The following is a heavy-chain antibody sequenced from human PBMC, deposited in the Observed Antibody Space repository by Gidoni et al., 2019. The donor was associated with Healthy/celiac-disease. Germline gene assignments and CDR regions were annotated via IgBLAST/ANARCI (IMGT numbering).Heavy chain of an antibody. Sequence: QVHLVESGGGVVQPGRSLRLSCAASGFTFSSYGMHWVRQAPGKGLEWVAVISYDGSNTYYAGPVKGRFTISRDNYKNTLYLQMNSLRAEDTAVYYCAKDRGWFGELYYFDYWGQGTLVTVSS. J-gene: IGHJ4*02. CDR2: ISYDGSNT. V-gene: IGHV3-30*18. CDR3: AKDRGWFGELYYFDY. D-gene: IGHD3-10*01. CDR1: GFTFSSYG.